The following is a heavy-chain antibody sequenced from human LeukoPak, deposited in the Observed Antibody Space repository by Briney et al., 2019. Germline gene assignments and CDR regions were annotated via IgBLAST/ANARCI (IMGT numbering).Heavy chain of an antibody. J-gene: IGHJ5*02. D-gene: IGHD2-21*01. Sequence: ASVKVSCKASGYTFTSYYMHWVRQAPGQGLEWMGIINPSGGSTSYAQKFQGRVTMTRDTSTSTVYMELSSLRSEDTAVYYCARGSKDCGGDCYFGPNWFDPWGQGTLVTVSS. CDR3: ARGSKDCGGDCYFGPNWFDP. V-gene: IGHV1-46*03. CDR2: INPSGGST. CDR1: GYTFTSYY.